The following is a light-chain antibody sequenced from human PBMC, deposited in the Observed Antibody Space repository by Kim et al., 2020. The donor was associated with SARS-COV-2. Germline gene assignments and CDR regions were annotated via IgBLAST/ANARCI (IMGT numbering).Light chain of an antibody. CDR2: ATS. CDR1: QSIGNS. CDR3: QQSYSTPWT. J-gene: IGKJ1*01. Sequence: SASVGDRVTITCRASQSIGNSLNWYQQKPGKAPNLLIYATSSLQSGVPSRFSGSGSGTDFTLTISALQPEDFATYYCQQSYSTPWTFGQGTKLEI. V-gene: IGKV1-39*01.